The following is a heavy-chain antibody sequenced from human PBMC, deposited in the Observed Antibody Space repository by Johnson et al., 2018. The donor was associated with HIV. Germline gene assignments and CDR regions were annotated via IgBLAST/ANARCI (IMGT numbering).Heavy chain of an antibody. CDR2: IKSKTDGGTT. V-gene: IGHV3-15*01. CDR3: ARDLHPGQNPFVAIWAFDI. D-gene: IGHD1-1*01. J-gene: IGHJ3*02. Sequence: VQLVESGGGLVKPGGSLRLSCPASGFTFSSSWMSWVRQAPGRGLECVRRIKSKTDGGTTDYAAPVQGRLTIPRDDSKNTLYLQMNSLKTEDTAVYYCARDLHPGQNPFVAIWAFDIWGHGTMVTVSA. CDR1: GFTFSSSW.